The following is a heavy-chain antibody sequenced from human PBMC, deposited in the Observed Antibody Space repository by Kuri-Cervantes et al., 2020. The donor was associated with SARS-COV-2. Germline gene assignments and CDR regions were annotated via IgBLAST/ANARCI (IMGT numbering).Heavy chain of an antibody. J-gene: IGHJ4*02. CDR1: GFTFSSYW. D-gene: IGHD6-13*01. V-gene: IGHV4-4*02. CDR3: ARSFSSWYPDY. Sequence: GSLRLSCAASGFTFSSYWMSWVRQAPGKGLEWIGYIYHSGSTYYNPSLKSRVTISVDRSKNQFSLKLSSVTAADTAVYYCARSFSSWYPDYWGQGTLVTVSS. CDR2: IYHSGST.